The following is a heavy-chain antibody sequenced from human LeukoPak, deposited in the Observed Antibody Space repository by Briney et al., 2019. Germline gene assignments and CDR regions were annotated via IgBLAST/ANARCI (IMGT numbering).Heavy chain of an antibody. Sequence: GGSLRLSCAASGFTFDDYAMHWVRQAPGKGLEWVSAISGSGGSTYYADSVKGRFTISRDNSKNTLYLQMNSLRAEDTAVYYCAKSGTSTVTGYFDYWGQGTLVTVSS. V-gene: IGHV3-23*01. CDR2: ISGSGGST. J-gene: IGHJ4*02. CDR3: AKSGTSTVTGYFDY. CDR1: GFTFDDYA. D-gene: IGHD4-17*01.